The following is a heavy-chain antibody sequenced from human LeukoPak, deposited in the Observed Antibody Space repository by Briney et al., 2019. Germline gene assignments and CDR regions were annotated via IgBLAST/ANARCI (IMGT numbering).Heavy chain of an antibody. Sequence: GESLKIFCKGSGYSFTSYWIGWVRQMSGRGLEWMVIIYPDDCDTRYSPSIAAQLTLSADKSTSTAYLQWTSLKASDTAMYYCARRSWFGEFDYCGQGTLVTVSS. J-gene: IGHJ4*02. CDR2: IYPDDCDT. CDR3: ARRSWFGEFDY. CDR1: GYSFTSYW. V-gene: IGHV5-51*01. D-gene: IGHD3-10*01.